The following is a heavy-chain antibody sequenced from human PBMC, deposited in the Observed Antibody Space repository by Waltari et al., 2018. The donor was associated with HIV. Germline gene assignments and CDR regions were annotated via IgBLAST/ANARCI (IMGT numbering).Heavy chain of an antibody. CDR2: IYYSGST. CDR3: ARVQTGVDTAMVNRYFDL. V-gene: IGHV4-39*01. J-gene: IGHJ2*01. D-gene: IGHD5-18*01. CDR1: GGSISSSSYY. Sequence: QLQLQESGPGLVKPSETLSLTCTVSGGSISSSSYYWGWIRQPPGKGLEWIGSIYYSGSTSSNPSLKSRVTISVDTSKNQFSLRLSSVTAADTAVYYCARVQTGVDTAMVNRYFDLWGRGTLVTVSS.